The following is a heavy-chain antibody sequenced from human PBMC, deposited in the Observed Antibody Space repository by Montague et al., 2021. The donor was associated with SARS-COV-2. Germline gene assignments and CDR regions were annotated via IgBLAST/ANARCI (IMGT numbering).Heavy chain of an antibody. CDR1: GFTFGDYA. D-gene: IGHD3-10*01. CDR3: AKDYYFGAIDI. CDR2: ISWNSGST. V-gene: IGHV3-9*01. J-gene: IGHJ3*02. Sequence: SLRLSCAASGFTFGDYAMHWVRQTPGKGLEWVSGISWNSGSTGYADSVKGRFTIYRDNAKNSLYLQMNSLRTEDTAFYYCAKDYYFGAIDIWGQGTMVTVSS.